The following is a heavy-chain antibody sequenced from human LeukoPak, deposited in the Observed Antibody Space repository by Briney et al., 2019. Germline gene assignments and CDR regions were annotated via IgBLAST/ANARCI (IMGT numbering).Heavy chain of an antibody. CDR3: VRTEVSSGSEDY. CDR1: GYSISSGYY. J-gene: IGHJ4*02. Sequence: SETLSLTCAVSGYSISSGYYWGWIRQPPGKGLEWIGSIYHSGSTYYNPSLKSRVTISLDTSKNQFSLKLSSVTAADTAVYYCVRTEVSSGSEDYWGQGTLVTVSS. D-gene: IGHD6-19*01. V-gene: IGHV4-38-2*01. CDR2: IYHSGST.